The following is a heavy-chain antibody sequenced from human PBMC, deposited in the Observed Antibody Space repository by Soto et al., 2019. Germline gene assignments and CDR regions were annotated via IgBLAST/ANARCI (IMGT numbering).Heavy chain of an antibody. CDR3: VLYVWGSYRYENYDY. J-gene: IGHJ4*02. CDR1: GFTFSNYG. V-gene: IGHV3-30*03. CDR2: ISDDGRNK. Sequence: PGGSLRLSCAASGFTFSNYGMHWVRQAPGKGLEWVAVISDDGRNKYYVDSVKGRFTISRDNSKNTLYLQMNSLRAEDTAVYYCVLYVWGSYRYENYDYWGQGTLVTVSS. D-gene: IGHD3-16*02.